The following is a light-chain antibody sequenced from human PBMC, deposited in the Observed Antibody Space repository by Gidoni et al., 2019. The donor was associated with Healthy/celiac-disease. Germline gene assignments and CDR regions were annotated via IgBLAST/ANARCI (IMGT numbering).Light chain of an antibody. CDR3: QQYGSSPLT. V-gene: IGKV3-20*01. CDR2: GAS. Sequence: EIELTQSSGTLSLSPGERATLSCRASQSVSSSYLAWYQQKPGQAPRLLIYGASSRATGIPDRFSGSGSGTDFTLTISRLEPEDFAVYYCQQYGSSPLTFGGGTKVEIK. CDR1: QSVSSSY. J-gene: IGKJ4*01.